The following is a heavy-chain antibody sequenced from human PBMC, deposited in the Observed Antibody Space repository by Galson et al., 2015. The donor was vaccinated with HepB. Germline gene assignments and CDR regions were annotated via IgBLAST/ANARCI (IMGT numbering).Heavy chain of an antibody. Sequence: SVKVSCKASGYTFTSFGIRWVRQAPGQGLEWMGWISAYTGNTNYAQKLQGRVTMTTDTSTSTAYMELRSLRSDDTAVYYCARDYGSGSYYYIDYWGQGTLVTVSS. V-gene: IGHV1-18*01. CDR2: ISAYTGNT. CDR3: ARDYGSGSYYYIDY. D-gene: IGHD3-10*01. J-gene: IGHJ4*02. CDR1: GYTFTSFG.